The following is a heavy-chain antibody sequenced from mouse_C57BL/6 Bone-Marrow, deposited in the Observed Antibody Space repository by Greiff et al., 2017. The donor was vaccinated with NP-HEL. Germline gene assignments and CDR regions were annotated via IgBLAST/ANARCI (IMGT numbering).Heavy chain of an antibody. Sequence: EVHLVESGGGLVQPGGSLKLSCAASGFTFSDYYMYWVRQTPEKRLEWVAYISNGGGSTYYPDTVKGRFTISRDNAKNTLYLQMSRLKSEDTAMYYCARPYCYGNWYFDVWGTGTTVTVSS. CDR2: ISNGGGST. D-gene: IGHD1-1*01. CDR3: ARPYCYGNWYFDV. J-gene: IGHJ1*03. CDR1: GFTFSDYY. V-gene: IGHV5-12*01.